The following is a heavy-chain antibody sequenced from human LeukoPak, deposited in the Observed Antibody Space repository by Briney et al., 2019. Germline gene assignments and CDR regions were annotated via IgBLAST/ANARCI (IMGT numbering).Heavy chain of an antibody. D-gene: IGHD1-20*01. J-gene: IGHJ4*02. Sequence: ASVKVSCKASGYPFTSYGINWVRQAPGQGLEWMGWISAYNGNTDYAQKLQGRVTMTTDTSTSTAYMELGNLRSDDTAVYYCARLGYGGNWNDYWGQGTLVTVSS. V-gene: IGHV1-18*01. CDR1: GYPFTSYG. CDR3: ARLGYGGNWNDY. CDR2: ISAYNGNT.